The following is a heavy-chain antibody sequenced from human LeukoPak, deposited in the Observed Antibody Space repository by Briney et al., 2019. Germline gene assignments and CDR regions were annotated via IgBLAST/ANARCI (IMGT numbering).Heavy chain of an antibody. CDR1: GYTFTGYY. D-gene: IGHD2-2*02. CDR2: INPNSGGT. V-gene: IGHV1-2*02. Sequence: ASVKVSCKASGYTFTGYYMHWVRQAPGQGLEWMGWINPNSGGTNYAQRFQGRVTMTRDTSISTAYMELSRLRSDDTAVYYCAKERCSSTSCYRELDYWGQGTLVTVSS. CDR3: AKERCSSTSCYRELDY. J-gene: IGHJ4*02.